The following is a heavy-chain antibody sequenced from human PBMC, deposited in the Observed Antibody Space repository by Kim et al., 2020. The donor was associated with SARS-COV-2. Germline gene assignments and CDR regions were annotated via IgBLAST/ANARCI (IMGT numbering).Heavy chain of an antibody. Sequence: GGSLRLSCEASGFTFSDFYISWIRQAPGKGLEWISYISQSGNTIKYADSVKGRFTISRDNAKNSVYLHLKSVRVEDTALYYCARDFGAWFDPWGQGTLVTVSS. J-gene: IGHJ5*02. CDR3: ARDFGAWFDP. CDR1: GFTFSDFY. D-gene: IGHD3-3*01. V-gene: IGHV3-11*01. CDR2: ISQSGNTI.